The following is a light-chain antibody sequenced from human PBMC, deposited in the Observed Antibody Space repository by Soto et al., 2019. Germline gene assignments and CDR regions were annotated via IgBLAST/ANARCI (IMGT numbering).Light chain of an antibody. CDR1: QSVSSN. CDR2: GTS. J-gene: IGKJ1*01. V-gene: IGKV3-15*01. CDR3: HQYNFWPT. Sequence: EIVMPQYPATLSVSPGERATLSCRASQSVSSNLARYQQKPGQAPRLLIYGTSTRATGVPARFSGGGSGTEFTLTINSLQSEDFAVYFCHQYNFWPTFGQGTKVDIK.